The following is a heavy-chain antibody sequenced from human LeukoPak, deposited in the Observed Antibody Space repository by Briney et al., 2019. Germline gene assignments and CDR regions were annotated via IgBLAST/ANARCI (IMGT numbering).Heavy chain of an antibody. CDR3: AKDLVDSRSH. Sequence: PGGSLRLSCAASGFTFSSYWMHWVRQAPGKGLVWASRISSDGSSISYADSVKGRFTISRDNAKDTLYLQMNSLRAEDTAVYYCAKDLVDSRSHWGQGTRVTVSS. D-gene: IGHD6-13*01. V-gene: IGHV3-74*01. CDR1: GFTFSSYW. CDR2: ISSDGSSI. J-gene: IGHJ4*02.